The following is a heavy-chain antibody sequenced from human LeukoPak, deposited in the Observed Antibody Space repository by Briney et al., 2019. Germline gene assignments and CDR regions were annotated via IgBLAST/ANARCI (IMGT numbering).Heavy chain of an antibody. V-gene: IGHV1-46*01. CDR3: ASYDFWTHDAFDI. Sequence: GASVKVSCKASGYTFTSYYMHWVRQAPGQGLEWMGIINPSGGSTSYAQKFQGRGTMTRDTSTSTVYMELSSLRSEDTAVYYCASYDFWTHDAFDIWGQGTMVTVSS. CDR1: GYTFTSYY. CDR2: INPSGGST. D-gene: IGHD3-3*01. J-gene: IGHJ3*02.